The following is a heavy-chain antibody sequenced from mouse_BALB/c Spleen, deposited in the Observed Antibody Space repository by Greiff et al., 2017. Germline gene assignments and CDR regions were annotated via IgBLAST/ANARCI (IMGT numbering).Heavy chain of an antibody. V-gene: IGHV5-17*02. Sequence: EVKLMESGGGLVQPGGSRKLSCAASGFTFSSFGMHWVRQAPEKGLEWVAYISSGSSTIYYADTVKGRFTISRDNPKNTLFLQMTSLRSEDTAMYYCARYPTGAMDYWGQGTSVTVSS. J-gene: IGHJ4*01. CDR3: ARYPTGAMDY. CDR2: ISSGSSTI. D-gene: IGHD1-1*01. CDR1: GFTFSSFG.